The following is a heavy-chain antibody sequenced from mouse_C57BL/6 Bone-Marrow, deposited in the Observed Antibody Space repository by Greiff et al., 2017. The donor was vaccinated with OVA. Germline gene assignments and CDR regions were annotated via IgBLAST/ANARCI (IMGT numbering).Heavy chain of an antibody. CDR1: GYTFTDYY. D-gene: IGHD1-1*01. CDR3: ARWDTTDYYAMDY. Sequence: VQRVESGPELVKPGASVKISCKASGYTFTDYYINWVKQRPGQGLEWIGWIFPGSGSTYYNEKFKGKATLTVDKSSSTAYMLLSSLTSEDSAVYFCARWDTTDYYAMDYWGQGTSVTVSS. CDR2: IFPGSGST. J-gene: IGHJ4*01. V-gene: IGHV1-75*01.